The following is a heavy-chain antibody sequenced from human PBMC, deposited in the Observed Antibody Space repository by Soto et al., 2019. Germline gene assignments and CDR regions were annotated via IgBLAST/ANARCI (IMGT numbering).Heavy chain of an antibody. J-gene: IGHJ6*02. CDR2: ISYDGSNK. D-gene: IGHD5-18*01. Sequence: GGSLRLSCAASGFTFSSYAMHWVRQAPGKGLEWVAVISYDGSNKYYADSVKGRFTISRDNSKNTLYLQMNSLRAEDTAVYYCAREDTAMVPYYYYGMDVWGQGTTVTVSS. CDR3: AREDTAMVPYYYYGMDV. CDR1: GFTFSSYA. V-gene: IGHV3-30-3*01.